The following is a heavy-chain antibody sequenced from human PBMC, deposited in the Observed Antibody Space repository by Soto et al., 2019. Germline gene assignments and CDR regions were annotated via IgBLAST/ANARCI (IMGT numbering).Heavy chain of an antibody. J-gene: IGHJ5*02. V-gene: IGHV5-51*01. CDR1: GYIFSIYC. CDR3: ARPEIPTRSNDYDYPFDL. D-gene: IGHD3-22*01. Sequence: PGESLKLSCKASGYIFSIYCIGRIRQMPGKGLEWMGIIYPGDSDTRYNPSFQGQVTISVDKSTSTAYLQWNSLKTSDTAIYYCARPEIPTRSNDYDYPFDLWGQGTLVPVSS. CDR2: IYPGDSDT.